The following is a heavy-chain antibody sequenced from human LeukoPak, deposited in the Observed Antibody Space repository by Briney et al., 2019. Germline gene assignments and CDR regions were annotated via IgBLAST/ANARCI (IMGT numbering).Heavy chain of an antibody. CDR2: IIPIFGTA. CDR1: GGTFSSYA. V-gene: IGHV1-69*05. CDR3: ARVVGAPNSGWYYFDY. Sequence: ASVKVSCKASGGTFSSYAISWVRQAPGQGLEWMGGIIPIFGTANCAQKFQGRVTITTDESTSTAYMELSSLRSEDTAVYYCARVVGAPNSGWYYFDYWGQGTLVTVSS. J-gene: IGHJ4*02. D-gene: IGHD6-19*01.